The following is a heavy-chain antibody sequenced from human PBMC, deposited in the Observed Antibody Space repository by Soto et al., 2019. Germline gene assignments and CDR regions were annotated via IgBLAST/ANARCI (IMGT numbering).Heavy chain of an antibody. J-gene: IGHJ4*02. CDR3: ARHHDS. CDR1: GGSISSDDFY. CDR2: IYYSGST. V-gene: IGHV4-30-4*08. Sequence: PSETLSLTCTVSGGSISSDDFYWSWIRQHPGKGLEWIGYIYYSGSTNYNPSLKSRVTISVDTSKNQFSLKLSSVTAADTAVYYCARHHDSWGQGTLVTVSS.